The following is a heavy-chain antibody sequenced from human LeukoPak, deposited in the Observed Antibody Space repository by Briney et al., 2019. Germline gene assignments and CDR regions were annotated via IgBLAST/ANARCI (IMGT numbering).Heavy chain of an antibody. CDR2: ISSDESDK. D-gene: IGHD6-19*01. V-gene: IGHV3-30-3*01. Sequence: PGGSLRLSCAASGFTSSNYAMHWVRQAPGKGLEWVAFISSDESDKYYADSVKGRFTISRDNSKNTLYLQMNSLRAEDTAVYYCARDISGWYSGGYFRMGVWGQGTTVTVSS. CDR3: ARDISGWYSGGYFRMGV. CDR1: GFTSSNYA. J-gene: IGHJ6*02.